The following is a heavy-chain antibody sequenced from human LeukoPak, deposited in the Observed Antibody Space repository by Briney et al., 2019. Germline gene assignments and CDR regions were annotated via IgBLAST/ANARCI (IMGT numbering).Heavy chain of an antibody. Sequence: SETLSLTCTVSGGSINSYYWSWIRQPPGKGLEWIGYIYYSGSTNYNPSLKSRLTISVDTSNNKFSLKLTSLTAADTAVYYCVRHLSAGRPAFDIWGQGTMVTVSS. CDR1: GGSINSYY. CDR2: IYYSGST. V-gene: IGHV4-59*08. D-gene: IGHD2-15*01. CDR3: VRHLSAGRPAFDI. J-gene: IGHJ3*02.